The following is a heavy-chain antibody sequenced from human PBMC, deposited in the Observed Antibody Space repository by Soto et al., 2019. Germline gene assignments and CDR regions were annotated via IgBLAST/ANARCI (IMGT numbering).Heavy chain of an antibody. V-gene: IGHV3-23*01. CDR2: VSGSGDST. Sequence: EVQLLESGGGLVQPGGSVRLSCAASGFTFSSYAMSWVRQAPGKGLEWVSAVSGSGDSTYYADSVKGRFTISRDNSKNTLYLQMNSLRAEDTAVYYCAKGLGSGSYAVTDYWGQGTLVTVSS. CDR3: AKGLGSGSYAVTDY. D-gene: IGHD1-26*01. CDR1: GFTFSSYA. J-gene: IGHJ4*02.